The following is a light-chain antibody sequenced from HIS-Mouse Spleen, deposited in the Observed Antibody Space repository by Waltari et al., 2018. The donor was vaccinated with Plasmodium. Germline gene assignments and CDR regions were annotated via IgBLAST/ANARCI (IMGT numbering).Light chain of an antibody. Sequence: SYELTQPPSVSVSPGQTARITCSEYALPNKYAYWYQQKSGQAPVLVIYEDSKRPSGIPERFSGSSSGTMATLTISGAQVEDEADYYCYSTDSSGNHRVFGGGTKLTVL. CDR2: EDS. V-gene: IGLV3-10*01. CDR1: ALPNKY. CDR3: YSTDSSGNHRV. J-gene: IGLJ3*02.